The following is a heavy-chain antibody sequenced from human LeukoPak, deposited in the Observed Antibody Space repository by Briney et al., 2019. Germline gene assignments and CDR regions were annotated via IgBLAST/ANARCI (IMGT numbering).Heavy chain of an antibody. Sequence: GGSLRLSCAASGFTFSDYILDWVRQAPGKGLEWVGRIRRGTNNYTTEYAASVKGRFIISRDDSKNSLYLHMNSLKTEDTAVYHCARDGGDSTKTAFDMWGQGTMVTVSS. J-gene: IGHJ3*02. V-gene: IGHV3-72*01. CDR1: GFTFSDYI. CDR2: IRRGTNNYTT. D-gene: IGHD2/OR15-2a*01. CDR3: ARDGGDSTKTAFDM.